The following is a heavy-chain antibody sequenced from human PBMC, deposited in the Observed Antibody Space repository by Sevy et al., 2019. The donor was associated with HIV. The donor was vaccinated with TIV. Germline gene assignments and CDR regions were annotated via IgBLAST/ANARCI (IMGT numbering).Heavy chain of an antibody. CDR3: AKGVSWLVLGGYFDY. CDR2: IIGSGDNT. V-gene: IGHV3-23*01. CDR1: GFTFRSYA. Sequence: GGSLRLSCEASGFTFRSYAMSWVRQAPGKGLEWVSGIIGSGDNTYYEDSVKGRFTVSRDNSKITLYVQMNSLRAEDTAVYYCAKGVSWLVLGGYFDYWGQGTPVTVSS. D-gene: IGHD6-19*01. J-gene: IGHJ4*02.